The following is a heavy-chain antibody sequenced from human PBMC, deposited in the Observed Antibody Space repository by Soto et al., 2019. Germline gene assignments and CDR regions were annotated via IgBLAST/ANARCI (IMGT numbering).Heavy chain of an antibody. CDR1: GYTFTDYW. CDR2: IYPGDSDT. J-gene: IGHJ6*02. Sequence: PXDSLKGYCQWSGYTFTDYWIGLGLELPGKGLEWMGIIYPGDSDTRYSPSLQGHVTITVDKSTSTDYLQWNTLKASDTAMYYCARHPSNSRYYYDAMDVWGQGTTVTVSS. CDR3: ARHPSNSRYYYDAMDV. D-gene: IGHD4-4*01. V-gene: IGHV5-51*01.